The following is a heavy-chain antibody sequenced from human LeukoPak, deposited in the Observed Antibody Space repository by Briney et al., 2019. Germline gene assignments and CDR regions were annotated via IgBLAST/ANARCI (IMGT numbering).Heavy chain of an antibody. CDR1: GFTFSSYA. CDR3: AKVRYVGFYFDN. V-gene: IGHV3-23*01. D-gene: IGHD3-9*01. J-gene: IGHJ4*02. Sequence: GGSLRLSCAASGFTFSSYAMNWVRQAPGKGLEWVSGISGSGDSTYYPDSVKGRFTISRDNSKNTLYLQMNSLRAEDTAVYYCAKVRYVGFYFDNWAQGTLVSVSS. CDR2: ISGSGDST.